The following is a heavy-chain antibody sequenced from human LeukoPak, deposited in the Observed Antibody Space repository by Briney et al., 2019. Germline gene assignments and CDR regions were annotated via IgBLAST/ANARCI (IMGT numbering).Heavy chain of an antibody. CDR1: GYTFTGYY. Sequence: GASVKVSCKASGYTFTGYYMHWVRQAPGQGLEWMGWTNPNSGGTNYAQRFQGRVTMTRDTSISTAYMELSRLRSDDTAVYYCARDVTYYYDTSGYRDAFDIWGQGTMVTVSS. CDR3: ARDVTYYYDTSGYRDAFDI. V-gene: IGHV1-2*02. D-gene: IGHD3-22*01. J-gene: IGHJ3*02. CDR2: TNPNSGGT.